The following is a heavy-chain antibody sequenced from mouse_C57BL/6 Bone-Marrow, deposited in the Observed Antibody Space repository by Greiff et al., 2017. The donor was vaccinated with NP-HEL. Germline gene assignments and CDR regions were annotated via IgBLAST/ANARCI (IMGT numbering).Heavy chain of an antibody. Sequence: QVQLQQSGAELVKPGASVKLSCKASGYTFTSYWMHWVKQRPGQGLEWIGMIHPNSGSTNYNEKFKSKATLTVDKSSSTAYMQLSSLTSEDSAVYYCAIRFITTVVAFDYWGQGTTLTVSS. CDR3: AIRFITTVVAFDY. D-gene: IGHD1-1*01. V-gene: IGHV1-64*01. CDR1: GYTFTSYW. J-gene: IGHJ2*01. CDR2: IHPNSGST.